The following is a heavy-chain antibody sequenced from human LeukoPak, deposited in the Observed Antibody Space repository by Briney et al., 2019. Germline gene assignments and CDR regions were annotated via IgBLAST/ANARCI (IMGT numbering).Heavy chain of an antibody. CDR3: ARVSSYDFWSGPFDY. D-gene: IGHD3-3*01. J-gene: IGHJ4*02. CDR2: ISSSSSYI. V-gene: IGHV3-21*01. CDR1: GFTFSSYS. Sequence: GGSLRLSCAASGFTFSSYSMNWVRQAPGKGLEWVSSISSSSSYIYYADSVKGRFTISRDNAKNSLYLQMNSLRAEDTAVYYCARVSSYDFWSGPFDYWGQGTLVTVSS.